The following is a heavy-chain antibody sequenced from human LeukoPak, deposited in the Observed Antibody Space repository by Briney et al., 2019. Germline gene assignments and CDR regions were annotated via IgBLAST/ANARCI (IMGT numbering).Heavy chain of an antibody. CDR3: ARDEYSSNWPEAYYLDY. CDR1: GFTFSSYA. V-gene: IGHV3-30-3*01. D-gene: IGHD1-1*01. CDR2: ISYDGSNK. J-gene: IGHJ4*02. Sequence: QSGGSLRLSCAASGFTFSSYAMHWVRQAPGKGLEWVAVISYDGSNKYYADSVKGRFTISRDNSKNTLYLQMNSLRTEDTAVYYCARDEYSSNWPEAYYLDYWGQGTLVTVSS.